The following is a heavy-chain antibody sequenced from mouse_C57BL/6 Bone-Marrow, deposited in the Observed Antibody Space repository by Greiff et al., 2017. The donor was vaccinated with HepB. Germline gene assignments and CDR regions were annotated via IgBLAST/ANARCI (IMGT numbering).Heavy chain of an antibody. CDR1: GYTFTSYW. J-gene: IGHJ3*01. Sequence: QVQLQQPGAELVKPGASVKLSCKASGYTFTSYWMHWVKQRPGRGLEWIGRIDPNSGGTKYNEKFKSKATLTVDKPSSTAYMPLSSLTSEDSAVYYCARETAQAKGFAYWGQGTLVTVSA. D-gene: IGHD3-2*02. CDR3: ARETAQAKGFAY. CDR2: IDPNSGGT. V-gene: IGHV1-72*01.